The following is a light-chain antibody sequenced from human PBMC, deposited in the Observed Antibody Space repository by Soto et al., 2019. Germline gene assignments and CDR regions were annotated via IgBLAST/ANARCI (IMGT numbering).Light chain of an antibody. Sequence: EIVLTQSPDTLSLSPGETATLSCRASQTVIHNYLAWHQQKPGQTPRLLVYGASSRATGIPDRFSGSGSGTEFTLTISSLQSEDFAVYYCQQYNNWPPITFGQGTRLEI. CDR1: QTVIHN. J-gene: IGKJ5*01. CDR2: GAS. V-gene: IGKV3D-15*01. CDR3: QQYNNWPPIT.